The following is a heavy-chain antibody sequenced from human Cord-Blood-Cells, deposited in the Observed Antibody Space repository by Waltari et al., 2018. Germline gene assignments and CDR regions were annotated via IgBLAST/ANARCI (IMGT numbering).Heavy chain of an antibody. J-gene: IGHJ6*03. V-gene: IGHV4-39*01. CDR1: GGSISSSSYY. Sequence: QLQLQESGPGLVKPSETLSLTCTVSGGSISSSSYYWGWIRQPPGKGLEWIGSIYYSGSNYYNPSRKSRVTISVDTSKNQFSLKLSSVTAADTAVYYCASIHRYYYYMDVWGKGTTVTVSS. CDR2: IYYSGSN. CDR3: ASIHRYYYYMDV. D-gene: IGHD2-21*01.